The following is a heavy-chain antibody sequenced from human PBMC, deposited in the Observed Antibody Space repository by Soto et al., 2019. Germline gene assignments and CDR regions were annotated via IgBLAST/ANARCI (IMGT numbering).Heavy chain of an antibody. CDR1: GGTFSSYP. J-gene: IGHJ6*02. CDR3: ARDYKMVRGVPLPYGMDV. D-gene: IGHD3-10*01. V-gene: IGHV1-69*06. Sequence: AASVKVSCKASGGTFSSYPMSWVRQAPGQGLECMGGIIPMFGTANDAQKFQGRVTITADKSTSTAYMELSSLRSEDTAVYYCARDYKMVRGVPLPYGMDVWGQGTTVTVSS. CDR2: IIPMFGTA.